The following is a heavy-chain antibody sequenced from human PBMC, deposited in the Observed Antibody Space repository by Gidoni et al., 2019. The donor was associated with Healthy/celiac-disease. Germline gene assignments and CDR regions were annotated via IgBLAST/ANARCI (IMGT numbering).Heavy chain of an antibody. CDR2: ISSSSSTI. V-gene: IGHV3-48*02. CDR3: AREINDFWSGYPPGYFDY. Sequence: EVQLVESGGGLVQPGGSLRLSCAASGFTFSSYSLNWVRQAPGKGLECVSYISSSSSTIYYADSVKGRFTISRDNAKNSLYLQMNSLRDEDTAVYYCAREINDFWSGYPPGYFDYWGQGTLVTVSS. D-gene: IGHD3-3*01. CDR1: GFTFSSYS. J-gene: IGHJ4*02.